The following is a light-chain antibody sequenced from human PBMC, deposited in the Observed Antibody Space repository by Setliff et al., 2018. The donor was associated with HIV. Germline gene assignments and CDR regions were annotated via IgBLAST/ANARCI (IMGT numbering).Light chain of an antibody. V-gene: IGKV4-1*01. CDR3: QQYYSPPPT. CDR1: QSVLYSSNNKTY. CDR2: WAS. J-gene: IGKJ1*01. Sequence: DIVMTQSPDSLAVSLGERATINCKSSQSVLYSSNNKTYLAWYQQRPGQPPKLLIYWASTRESGVPDRFSGSGSGTDFTLTISSLQAEDAAVYYCQQYYSPPPTFGQGTKVDIK.